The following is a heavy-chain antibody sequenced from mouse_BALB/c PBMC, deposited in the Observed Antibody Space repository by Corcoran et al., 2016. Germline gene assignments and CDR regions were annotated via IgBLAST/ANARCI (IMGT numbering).Heavy chain of an antibody. CDR2: INPYNGAT. Sequence: EVQLQQSGPELVKPGASVQISCKASGYSFTGYYMHWVKQSHVKSLEWIGRINPYNGATSYNQNFQDKASLTVDKSSSTAYMELHSRTSEDSAVYYCASYYGNYWYFDVWGAGTTVTVSS. CDR1: GYSFTGYY. V-gene: IGHV1-26*01. CDR3: ASYYGNYWYFDV. J-gene: IGHJ1*01. D-gene: IGHD2-1*01.